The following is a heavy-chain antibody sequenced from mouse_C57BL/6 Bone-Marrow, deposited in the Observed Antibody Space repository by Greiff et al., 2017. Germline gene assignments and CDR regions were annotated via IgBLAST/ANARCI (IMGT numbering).Heavy chain of an antibody. Sequence: VQLQQSGAELVRPGASVTLSCKASGYTFTDYEMHWVKQTPVHGLEWIGAIDPETGGTAYNQKFKGKAILTADKSSSTAYMELRSLTSEDSAVYYGTRLRWLRRKGFAYWGQGTLVTVSA. J-gene: IGHJ3*01. CDR1: GYTFTDYE. V-gene: IGHV1-15*01. CDR3: TRLRWLRRKGFAY. D-gene: IGHD2-2*01. CDR2: IDPETGGT.